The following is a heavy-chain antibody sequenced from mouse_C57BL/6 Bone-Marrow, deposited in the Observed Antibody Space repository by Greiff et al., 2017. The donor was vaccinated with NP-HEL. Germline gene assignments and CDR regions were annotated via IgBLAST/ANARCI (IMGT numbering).Heavy chain of an antibody. D-gene: IGHD1-1*01. CDR2: IYPRSGNT. CDR1: GYTFTSYG. V-gene: IGHV1-81*01. Sequence: QVQLQQSGAELARPGASVKLSCKASGYTFTSYGISWVKQRTGQGLEWIGEIYPRSGNTYYNEKFKGKATLTADKSSRTAYMELRSLTSEDSAVYFCASRDYYGSSYGFAYWGQGTLVTVSA. J-gene: IGHJ3*01. CDR3: ASRDYYGSSYGFAY.